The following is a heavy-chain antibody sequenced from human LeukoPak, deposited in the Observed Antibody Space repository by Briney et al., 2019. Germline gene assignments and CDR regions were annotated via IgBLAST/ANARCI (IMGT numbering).Heavy chain of an antibody. Sequence: GGSLRLSCAASGFTFSSYSINWVRQAPGKGLEWVSYISSSRSSIYYADSVKGRFTISRDNAKNSLYVQMNSLRGEDTAVYYCARSRTGSYFDYWGQGTLVTVSS. CDR1: GFTFSSYS. V-gene: IGHV3-48*01. CDR3: ARSRTGSYFDY. J-gene: IGHJ4*02. D-gene: IGHD2-15*01. CDR2: ISSSRSSI.